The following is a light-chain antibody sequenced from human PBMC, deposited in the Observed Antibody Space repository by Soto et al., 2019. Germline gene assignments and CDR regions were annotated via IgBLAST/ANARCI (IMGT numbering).Light chain of an antibody. Sequence: QSVLTQPPSVSGAPGQRVTISCTGSSSNIGAGYDVHWYQQLPGTAPKLLIYGNSNRPSGVPDRFSGSKSGTSASLAITGLQAEDEADYYCQSYDSILSGVVFGGGTKHTVL. CDR2: GNS. CDR3: QSYDSILSGVV. CDR1: SSNIGAGYD. V-gene: IGLV1-40*01. J-gene: IGLJ2*01.